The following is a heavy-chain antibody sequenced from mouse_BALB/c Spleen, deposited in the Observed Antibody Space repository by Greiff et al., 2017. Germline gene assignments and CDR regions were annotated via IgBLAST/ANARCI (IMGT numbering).Heavy chain of an antibody. CDR3: ARHDYDDYYAMDY. V-gene: IGHV5-9-3*01. D-gene: IGHD2-4*01. CDR1: GFTFSSYA. CDR2: ISSGGSYT. Sequence: EVMLVESGGGLVKPGGSLKLSCAASGFTFSSYAMSWVRQTPEKRLEWVATISSGGSYTYYPDSVKGRFTISRDNAKNTLYLQMSSLRSEDTAMYYCARHDYDDYYAMDYWGQGTSVTVSS. J-gene: IGHJ4*01.